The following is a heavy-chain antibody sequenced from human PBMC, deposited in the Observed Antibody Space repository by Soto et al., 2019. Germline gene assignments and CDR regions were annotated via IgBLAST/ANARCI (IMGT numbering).Heavy chain of an antibody. CDR2: ISGGGSNT. CDR1: GFPFSSYV. Sequence: GSLRLTCAASGFPFSSYVMSWVRQAPGKGLEWVSGISGGGSNTFYADYVKVRFTISRDNSKNTLLLQMNSLGAEDTAVYYCAKDSNKYSSSLRGRYFDYWGQGIGVTVSS. V-gene: IGHV3-23*01. D-gene: IGHD4-4*01. CDR3: AKDSNKYSSSLRGRYFDY. J-gene: IGHJ4*02.